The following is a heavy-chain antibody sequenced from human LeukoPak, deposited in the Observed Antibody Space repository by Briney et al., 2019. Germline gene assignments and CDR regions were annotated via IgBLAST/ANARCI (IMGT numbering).Heavy chain of an antibody. Sequence: SETLSLTCTVSGGSLSSYYWSWIRQPPGKGLEWIGYIYYSGSTYYNPSLTSRVTMSVDTSKNQFSLKLSSVTAADTAVYYCARDGRISPYYGMDAWGQGTTVTVSS. V-gene: IGHV4-59*01. CDR3: ARDGRISPYYGMDA. J-gene: IGHJ6*02. D-gene: IGHD1-26*01. CDR1: GGSLSSYY. CDR2: IYYSGST.